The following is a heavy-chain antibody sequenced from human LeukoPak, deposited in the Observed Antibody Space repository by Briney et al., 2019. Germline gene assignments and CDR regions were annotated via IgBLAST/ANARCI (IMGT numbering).Heavy chain of an antibody. CDR1: GIDFKVYE. V-gene: IGHV3-30*04. CDR3: ARERRGYGYGTLDP. Sequence: GRSLRLSCVASGIDFKVYEMHWVRQSPGKGLEWVALISDNGLRTNYAESLKGRFIVSRDNSKNTMDLQMNDPRVGDTGVYFCARERRGYGYGTLDPWGQGTLVTVSS. J-gene: IGHJ5*02. D-gene: IGHD5-12*01. CDR2: ISDNGLRT.